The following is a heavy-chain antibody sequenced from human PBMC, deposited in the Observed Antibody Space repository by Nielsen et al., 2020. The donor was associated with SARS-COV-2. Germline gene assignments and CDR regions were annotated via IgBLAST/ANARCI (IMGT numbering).Heavy chain of an antibody. V-gene: IGHV4-39*01. CDR1: GCSMSNSNYY. D-gene: IGHD6-19*01. CDR3: ARQSRWLANFDY. CDR2: IHYTGST. Sequence: SETLSLTCTVSGCSMSNSNYYWGWIRQPPGRGLEWIGGIHYTGSTYYNPSLTSRATISVDTSKKQFSLRLSSVTAADTAVYYCARQSRWLANFDYWGQGTLVTVSS. J-gene: IGHJ4*02.